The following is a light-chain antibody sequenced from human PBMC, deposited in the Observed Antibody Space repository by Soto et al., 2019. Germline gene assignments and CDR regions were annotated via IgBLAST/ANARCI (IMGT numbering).Light chain of an antibody. CDR1: NSDVGGYNY. J-gene: IGLJ3*02. CDR2: EVT. Sequence: QSALTQPPSATGSPGRSVTISCTGTNSDVGGYNYVSWYQQYPGKAPKLLIYEVTKQPSGVPDRFSGSKSGNTAYLTVPWLEAEDEADYYCSLFSGSDKWVFGGGTKVTVL. CDR3: SLFSGSDKWV. V-gene: IGLV2-8*01.